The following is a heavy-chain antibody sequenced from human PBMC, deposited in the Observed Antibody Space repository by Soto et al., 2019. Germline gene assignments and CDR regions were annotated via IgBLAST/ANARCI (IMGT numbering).Heavy chain of an antibody. D-gene: IGHD6-19*01. V-gene: IGHV2-5*02. CDR2: ISWDDDK. CDR3: AHSRIAVSGTWINSPYYFDY. J-gene: IGHJ4*02. Sequence: SGPTLVNPTQTLTLTCTFSGFSLSTNGVGVGWIRQPPGKALEWLALISWDDDKRYSPSLKSRLTIAKDTSRNQVALTMTNMDPVDTATYYCAHSRIAVSGTWINSPYYFDYWGQGALVTVSS. CDR1: GFSLSTNGVG.